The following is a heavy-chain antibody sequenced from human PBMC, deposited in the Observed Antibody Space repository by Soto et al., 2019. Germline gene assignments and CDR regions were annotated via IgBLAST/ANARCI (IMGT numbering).Heavy chain of an antibody. CDR1: GGTFSSCA. J-gene: IGHJ4*02. CDR2: IIPIFGTA. V-gene: IGHV1-69*13. D-gene: IGHD5-18*01. Sequence: SVKVSCKASGGTFSSCAMSWVRQAPGQGLEWMGGIIPIFGTANYAQKFQGRVTITADESTSTAYMELSSLRSEDTAVYYCASPVDTAMEIFRLWGQGTLVTVSS. CDR3: ASPVDTAMEIFRL.